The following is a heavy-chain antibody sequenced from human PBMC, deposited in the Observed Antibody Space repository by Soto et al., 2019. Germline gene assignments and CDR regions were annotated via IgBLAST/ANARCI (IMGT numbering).Heavy chain of an antibody. J-gene: IGHJ4*02. V-gene: IGHV1-46*01. D-gene: IGHD6-13*01. Sequence: QVQLVQSGAEVKKPGASVKLSCRTSGYTFTHYYIHWVRQAPGQWLEWLAIINPASGSTNYEQDFQSRVTLTMDTYTTTDAMELSGLSDEDTSILYCARYLAAGDYWGQGTLVTVS. CDR2: INPASGST. CDR3: ARYLAAGDY. CDR1: GYTFTHYY.